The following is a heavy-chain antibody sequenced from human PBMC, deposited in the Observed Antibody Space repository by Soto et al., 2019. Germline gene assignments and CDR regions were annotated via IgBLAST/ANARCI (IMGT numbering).Heavy chain of an antibody. CDR1: GGSISSSSYY. V-gene: IGHV4-39*01. CDR2: IYYSGST. D-gene: IGHD3-22*01. J-gene: IGHJ4*02. CDR3: ARHTWAGGFYDSSGYPTPGLFDY. Sequence: SETLSLTCTVSGGSISSSSYYWGWIRQPPGKGLEWIGSIYYSGSTYYNPSLKSRVTISVDTSKNQFSLKLSSVTAADTAVYYCARHTWAGGFYDSSGYPTPGLFDYWGQGTLVTVYS.